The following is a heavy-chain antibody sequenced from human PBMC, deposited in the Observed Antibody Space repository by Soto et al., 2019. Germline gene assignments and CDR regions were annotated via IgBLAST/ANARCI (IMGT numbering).Heavy chain of an antibody. V-gene: IGHV1-69*06. CDR3: ERGLDQPPVGLYFDT. J-gene: IGHJ4*02. CDR1: GGTFNSYL. CDR2: IIPAFGTA. Sequence: QVQLVQSGAEVKNPGSSVKVSRKTSGGTFNSYLIDWVRQAPGQGLEWMGGIIPAFGTAKYAQKFQGRVTITADKSTTTAYMELRTLTSEDTAVYYCERGLDQPPVGLYFDTWGQGTLVTVSS. D-gene: IGHD2-2*01.